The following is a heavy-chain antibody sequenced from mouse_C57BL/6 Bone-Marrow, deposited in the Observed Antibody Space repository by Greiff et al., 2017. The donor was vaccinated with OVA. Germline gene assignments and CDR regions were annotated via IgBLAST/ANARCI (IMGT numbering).Heavy chain of an antibody. CDR1: GYTFTDYE. CDR2: IDPETGGT. D-gene: IGHD2-5*01. V-gene: IGHV1-15*01. Sequence: QVQLKESGAELVRPGASVTLSCKASGYTFTDYEMHWVKQTPVHGLEWIGAIDPETGGTGYNQKFKGKAILTADKSTSTAYMELRSLTSEDSAVDYCTRGYSNYYDMDYWGRGTSVTVSS. CDR3: TRGYSNYYDMDY. J-gene: IGHJ4*01.